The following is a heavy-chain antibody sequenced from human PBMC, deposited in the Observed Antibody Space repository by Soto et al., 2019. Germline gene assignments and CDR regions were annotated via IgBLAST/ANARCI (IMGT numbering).Heavy chain of an antibody. J-gene: IGHJ3*01. CDR1: GFSFSRSP. CDR2: VRTNTNTDAT. Sequence: EVRLVESGGTLVQPGGSLKLSCAASGFSFSRSPMHWVRQAPGQGLEWVGLVRTNTNTDATAYGASVKGKFTISRDDSKDTAYLQMNSLKSEDAAVDYCTNYMTALNAFDLWGQGTMVTVSS. V-gene: IGHV3-73*01. D-gene: IGHD3-10*01. CDR3: TNYMTALNAFDL.